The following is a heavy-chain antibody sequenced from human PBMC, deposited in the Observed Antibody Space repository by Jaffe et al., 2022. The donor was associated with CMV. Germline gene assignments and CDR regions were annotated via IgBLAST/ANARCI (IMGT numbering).Heavy chain of an antibody. V-gene: IGHV3-48*03. CDR1: GFTFSSYE. J-gene: IGHJ3*02. CDR2: ISSSGSTI. Sequence: EVQLVESGGGLVQPGGSLRLSCAASGFTFSSYEMNWVRQAPGKGLEWVSYISSSGSTIYYADSVKGRFTISRDNAKNSLYLQMNSLRAEDTAVYYCARADNYLDAFDIWGQGTMVTVSS. CDR3: ARADNYLDAFDI. D-gene: IGHD4-4*01.